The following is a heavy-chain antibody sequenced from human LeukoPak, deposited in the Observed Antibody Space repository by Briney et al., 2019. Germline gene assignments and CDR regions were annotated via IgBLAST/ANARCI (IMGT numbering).Heavy chain of an antibody. Sequence: ASVKVSCKASGYTFTGYYMHWVRQAPGQGLEWMGWINPNSGGTNYAQKFQGRVTMTRDTSISTAYMELSRLRSDDTAVYHCARGVPAAISPLDYWGQGTLVTVSS. CDR3: ARGVPAAISPLDY. CDR1: GYTFTGYY. CDR2: INPNSGGT. V-gene: IGHV1-2*02. J-gene: IGHJ4*02. D-gene: IGHD2-2*01.